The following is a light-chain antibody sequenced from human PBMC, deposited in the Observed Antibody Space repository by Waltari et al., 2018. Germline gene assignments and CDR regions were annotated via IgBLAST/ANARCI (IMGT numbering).Light chain of an antibody. CDR1: QSISNK. J-gene: IGKJ4*01. CDR2: GAS. Sequence: MTQSPSSLSVSPGEGATLSCRASQSISNKIPWYQQKPGQAPRLLIFGASTRATGVPARFSGSGSGTEFTLSISSLQSEDFAVYFCQHYNNLPLTFGGGTRVEI. CDR3: QHYNNLPLT. V-gene: IGKV3-15*01.